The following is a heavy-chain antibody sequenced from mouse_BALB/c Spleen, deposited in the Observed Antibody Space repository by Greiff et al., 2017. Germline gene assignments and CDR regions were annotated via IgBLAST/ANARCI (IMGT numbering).Heavy chain of an antibody. CDR3: ARDYGYDFDY. CDR1: GFNIKDTY. Sequence: EVKLKQSGAELVKPGASVKLSCTASGFNIKDTYMHWVKQRPEQGLEWIGRIDPANGNTKYDPKFQGKATITADTSSNTAYLQLSSLTSEDTAVYYCARDYGYDFDYWGQGTTLTVSS. J-gene: IGHJ2*01. CDR2: IDPANGNT. V-gene: IGHV14-3*02. D-gene: IGHD1-2*01.